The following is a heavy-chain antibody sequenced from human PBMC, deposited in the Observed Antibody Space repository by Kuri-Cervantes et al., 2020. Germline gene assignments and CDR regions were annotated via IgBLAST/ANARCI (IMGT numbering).Heavy chain of an antibody. CDR1: GYTFTGYY. D-gene: IGHD3-22*01. CDR3: ARDLAFYYDSSGLAGFDP. CDR2: INPNSGGT. J-gene: IGHJ5*02. Sequence: ASVKVSCKASGYTFTGYYMHWVRQAPGQGLEWMGWINPNSGGTNYAQKFQGRVTITADKSTSTAYMELSSLRSEDTAVYYCARDLAFYYDSSGLAGFDPWGQGTLVTVSS. V-gene: IGHV1-2*02.